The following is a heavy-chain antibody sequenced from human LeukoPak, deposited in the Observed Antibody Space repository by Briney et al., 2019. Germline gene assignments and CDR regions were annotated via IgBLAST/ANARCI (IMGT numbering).Heavy chain of an antibody. CDR1: GFTFNTYS. CDR2: IDSSWGYT. V-gene: IGHV3-21*06. CDR3: LRGDRRDY. D-gene: IGHD2-15*01. Sequence: GRCLRLSCAASGFTFNTYSMNGARQAPRKGLEVVSAIDSSWGYTFCADSLKGRFIISRDNAKNSLYLQMNSLRVEDTAVYYCLRGDRRDYWGQGPLVPVSS. J-gene: IGHJ4*02.